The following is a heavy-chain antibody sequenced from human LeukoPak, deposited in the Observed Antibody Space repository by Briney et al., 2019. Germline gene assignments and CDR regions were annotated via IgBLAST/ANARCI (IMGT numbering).Heavy chain of an antibody. J-gene: IGHJ4*02. V-gene: IGHV4-39*07. CDR3: AREGRTTVTTTSY. CDR2: IYYGGST. Sequence: SETLSLTCTVSGGSVSSSSHYWGWIRQPPGKGLEWIGSIYYGGSTYYNPSLKSRVTISVDTSKNRFSLKLNSVTAADTAVYYCAREGRTTVTTTSYWGQGTLVTVSS. D-gene: IGHD4-17*01. CDR1: GGSVSSSSHY.